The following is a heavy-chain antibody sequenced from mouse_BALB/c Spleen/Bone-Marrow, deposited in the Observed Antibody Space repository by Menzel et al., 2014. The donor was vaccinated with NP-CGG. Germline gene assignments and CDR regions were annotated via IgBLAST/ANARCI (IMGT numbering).Heavy chain of an antibody. D-gene: IGHD2-3*01. V-gene: IGHV14-3*02. J-gene: IGHJ3*01. CDR2: IDPANGNT. CDR3: ANDWFAY. CDR1: GFNIKDTY. Sequence: EVQLQQSGAELVKPGASVKLSCTASGFNIKDTYMHWVKQRPEQGLEWIGRIDPANGNTKYDPKFQGKATITADTSSNTAHLHLSSLTSEDTAVYCCANDWFAYWGQGTLVTGSA.